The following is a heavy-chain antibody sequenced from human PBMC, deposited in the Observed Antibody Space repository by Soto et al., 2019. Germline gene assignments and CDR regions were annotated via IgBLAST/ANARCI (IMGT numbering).Heavy chain of an antibody. CDR1: CYNFTSYG. D-gene: IGHD6-6*01. CDR3: AMRERVSSGFDP. CDR2: ISAYNGNT. V-gene: IGHV1-18*01. J-gene: IGHJ5*02. Sequence: SEKVSCKDSCYNFTSYGISWVRQAPGQGLEWMGWISAYNGNTNYAQKLQGRVTMTTDTSTSTDYMELRSLRSDDTAVYYCAMRERVSSGFDPWGQGTQVTSPQ.